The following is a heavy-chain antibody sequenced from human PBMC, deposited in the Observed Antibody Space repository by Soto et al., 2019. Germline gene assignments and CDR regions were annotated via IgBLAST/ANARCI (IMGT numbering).Heavy chain of an antibody. Sequence: SETLSLTCAVYGGSFSGYYWSWIRQPPGKGLEWIGEINHSGSTNYNPSLKSRVTISVDTSKNQFSLKLSSVTAADTAVYYCARVRSSGWNRRLTLILDYWGQGTLVTVYS. CDR1: GGSFSGYY. CDR3: ARVRSSGWNRRLTLILDY. J-gene: IGHJ4*02. CDR2: INHSGST. D-gene: IGHD6-19*01. V-gene: IGHV4-34*01.